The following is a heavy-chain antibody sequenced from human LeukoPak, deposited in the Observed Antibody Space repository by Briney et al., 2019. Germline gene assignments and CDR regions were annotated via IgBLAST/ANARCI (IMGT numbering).Heavy chain of an antibody. CDR1: GFTFSNYA. CDR3: ARDSTYYYDSGSSGPHYFDN. D-gene: IGHD3-10*01. CDR2: ISSGGTYE. J-gene: IGHJ4*02. V-gene: IGHV3-30*01. Sequence: GKSLRLSCAASGFTFSNYAMHWVRQAPGKGLEWVSLISSGGTYEYYADSVKGRLTISRDNSKNTLYLQLNSLRAEDTAVYYCARDSTYYYDSGSSGPHYFDNWGQGTLVTVSS.